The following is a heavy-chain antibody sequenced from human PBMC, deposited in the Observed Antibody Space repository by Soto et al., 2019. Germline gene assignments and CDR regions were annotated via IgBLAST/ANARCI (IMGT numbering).Heavy chain of an antibody. CDR2: ISFDGDK. J-gene: IGHJ4*02. D-gene: IGHD2-8*02. Sequence: QVKLVASGGGVVQPGTSLRLSCTASGFSFSNSGIQWVRQTPGKGLEWVALISFDGDKYYVDSVKGRFTISRDDPTNTVYLQMNRLRPEDTGVYYCARDYARGWCQFWGQGALVTVSS. CDR3: ARDYARGWCQF. CDR1: GFSFSNSG. V-gene: IGHV3-30*03.